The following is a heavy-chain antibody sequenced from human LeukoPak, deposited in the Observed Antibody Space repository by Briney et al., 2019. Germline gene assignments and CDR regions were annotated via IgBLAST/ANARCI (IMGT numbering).Heavy chain of an antibody. V-gene: IGHV5-51*01. Sequence: GESLKISFKGSGYTFTSNWIGWVRQMPGKGLEWMGLIFPGDSDTRYGPSFQGQVTFSADRSINTAYLQWSSLKASDTAIYYCARYSNLISGAGWVDYWGQGTLVTVSS. D-gene: IGHD6-13*01. J-gene: IGHJ4*02. CDR2: IFPGDSDT. CDR1: GYTFTSNW. CDR3: ARYSNLISGAGWVDY.